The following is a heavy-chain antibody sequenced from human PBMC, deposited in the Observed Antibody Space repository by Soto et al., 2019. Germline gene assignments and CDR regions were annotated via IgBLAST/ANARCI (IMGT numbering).Heavy chain of an antibody. CDR1: GLTYTTYW. J-gene: IGHJ5*02. CDR3: TRSRGKSDT. Sequence: PGGSLRLFCVASGLTYTTYWMTWVRQAPGKWLEWVSNIKQDGSEKYYVDSVKGRFTISRDAAANSLYLEMNNLRAEDTAVYYRTRSRGKSDTWAEGSPVNVST. V-gene: IGHV3-7*01. CDR2: IKQDGSEK.